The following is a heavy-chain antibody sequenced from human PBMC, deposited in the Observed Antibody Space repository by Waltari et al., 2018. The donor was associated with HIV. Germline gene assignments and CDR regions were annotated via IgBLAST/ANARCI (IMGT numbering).Heavy chain of an antibody. Sequence: QVQLQQWGAGLLKPSETLSLTCAVYGGSFSGYYWSWIRQPPGKGLEWIGEIKHSGSTNDNPSLKSRVTISVDTSKNQFSLKLSSVTAADTAVYYCASIRGRTYYYDSSGYYYDYWGQGTLVTVSS. J-gene: IGHJ4*02. D-gene: IGHD3-22*01. CDR3: ASIRGRTYYYDSSGYYYDY. V-gene: IGHV4-34*01. CDR2: IKHSGST. CDR1: GGSFSGYY.